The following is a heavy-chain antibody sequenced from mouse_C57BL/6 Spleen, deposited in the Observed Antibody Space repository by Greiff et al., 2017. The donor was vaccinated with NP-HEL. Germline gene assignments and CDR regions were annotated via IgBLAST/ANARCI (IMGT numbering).Heavy chain of an antibody. CDR1: GFSLTSYG. CDR3: ARGSNYGGYFDY. J-gene: IGHJ2*01. Sequence: VKLMESGPGLVAPSQSLSITCTVSGFSLTSYGVHWVRQPPGKGLEWLVVIWSDGSTTYNSALKSRLSISKDNSKSQVFLKMNSLQTDDTAMYYCARGSNYGGYFDYWGQGTTLTVSS. D-gene: IGHD2-5*01. CDR2: IWSDGST. V-gene: IGHV2-6*03.